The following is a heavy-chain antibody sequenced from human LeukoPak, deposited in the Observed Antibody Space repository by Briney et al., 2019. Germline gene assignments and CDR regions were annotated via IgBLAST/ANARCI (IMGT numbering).Heavy chain of an antibody. CDR2: TYYSGST. D-gene: IGHD3-10*01. V-gene: IGHV4-59*01. J-gene: IGHJ6*04. CDR1: RGSTSSYQ. Sequence: SESLCVTSAVPRGSTSSYQWSSIRQPPREGLWWIGHTYYSGSTDYNPSLKIRVTITLDTYKNQLSLKLSSVTAADTAVYYCVRSPPFSLRRGAFEMDVWGKGTTVTISS. CDR3: VRSPPFSLRRGAFEMDV.